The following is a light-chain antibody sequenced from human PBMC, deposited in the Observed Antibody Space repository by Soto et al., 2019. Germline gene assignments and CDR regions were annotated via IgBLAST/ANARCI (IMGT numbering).Light chain of an antibody. Sequence: DIQMTQSPSSVSASVGDRITITCRASQGIRSWLAWYQQKPGKAPKLLIYGASTLHIGVPSRFSGSVSGTDFTLTISSLQPEDIATYYCQQASGFPLYSFGQGAKVEIK. V-gene: IGKV1-12*02. CDR3: QQASGFPLYS. J-gene: IGKJ2*01. CDR2: GAS. CDR1: QGIRSW.